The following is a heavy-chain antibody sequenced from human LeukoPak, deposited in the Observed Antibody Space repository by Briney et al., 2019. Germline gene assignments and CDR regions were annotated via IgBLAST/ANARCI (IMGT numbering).Heavy chain of an antibody. Sequence: PGGSLRLSCAASGFTFSSYAMGWVRQAPGKGLEWVSAISGSGGSTYYADSVKGRFTISRDNSKNTLYLQMNSLRAEDTAVYYCAGHTVVTSYYYGMDVWGQGTTVTVSS. CDR1: GFTFSSYA. CDR3: AGHTVVTSYYYGMDV. J-gene: IGHJ6*02. CDR2: ISGSGGST. V-gene: IGHV3-23*01. D-gene: IGHD4-23*01.